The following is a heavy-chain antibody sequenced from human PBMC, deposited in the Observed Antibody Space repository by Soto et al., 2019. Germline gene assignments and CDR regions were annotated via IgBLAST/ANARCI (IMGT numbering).Heavy chain of an antibody. V-gene: IGHV3-30*18. D-gene: IGHD6-25*01. CDR1: GFTFSSYG. CDR3: AKEKADGYYYYGMDV. Sequence: QVQLVESGGGVVQPGRSLRLSCAASGFTFSSYGMHWVRQAPGKGLEWVAVISYDGSNKYYADSVKGRFTISRDNSKNTLYLQMNSLRAEDTAVYYCAKEKADGYYYYGMDVWGQGTTVTVSS. J-gene: IGHJ6*02. CDR2: ISYDGSNK.